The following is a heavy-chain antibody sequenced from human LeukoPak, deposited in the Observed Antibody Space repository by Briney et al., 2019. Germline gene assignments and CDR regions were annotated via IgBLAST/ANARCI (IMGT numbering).Heavy chain of an antibody. Sequence: GGSLRLSCAASGFTFSSFGMLWVRQAPGKGLEWVAVIWFDGSNKYYPDSVKGRFTISRDNSKNNLYLQMSSLRAEDTAVYYCARDRGLGMSAFDIWGQGTMVTVSS. CDR2: IWFDGSNK. J-gene: IGHJ3*02. D-gene: IGHD3/OR15-3a*01. CDR3: ARDRGLGMSAFDI. CDR1: GFTFSSFG. V-gene: IGHV3-33*01.